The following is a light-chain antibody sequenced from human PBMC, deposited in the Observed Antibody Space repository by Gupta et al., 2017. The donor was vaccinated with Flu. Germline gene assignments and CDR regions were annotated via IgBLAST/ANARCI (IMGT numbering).Light chain of an antibody. Sequence: QSVLVHPPSASGTPGTRVTISCSGSSSNIGSNAGIWYQQVPGTATKLLMYGTSKRHSGVPQGFSSSNSGTSAALAISGLQAEEDAAYYCDASEDSRNGIYVFGTGTKVTVL. CDR3: DASEDSRNGIYV. V-gene: IGLV1-44*01. J-gene: IGLJ1*01. CDR2: GTS. CDR1: SSNIGSNA.